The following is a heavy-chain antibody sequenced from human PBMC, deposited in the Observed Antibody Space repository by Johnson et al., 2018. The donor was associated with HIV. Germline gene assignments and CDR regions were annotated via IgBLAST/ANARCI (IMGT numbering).Heavy chain of an antibody. CDR1: GFTFRSYG. D-gene: IGHD3-22*01. Sequence: QVQLVESGGGVVQPGRSLRLSCVASGFTFRSYGMHWVRQAPGKGLEWVTVISYDGSNKYYADSVKGRFTISRDNSKNTLYLQMNSLRAEDTAVYYCAREGYDSSGYSDAFDIWGQGTMVTVSS. J-gene: IGHJ3*02. V-gene: IGHV3-30*03. CDR2: ISYDGSNK. CDR3: AREGYDSSGYSDAFDI.